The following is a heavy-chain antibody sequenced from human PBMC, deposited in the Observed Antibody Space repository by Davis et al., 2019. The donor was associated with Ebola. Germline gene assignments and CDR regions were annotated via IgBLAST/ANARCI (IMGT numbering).Heavy chain of an antibody. D-gene: IGHD1-26*01. J-gene: IGHJ6*02. CDR3: AGESGSPFSYYGMDV. V-gene: IGHV3-7*01. CDR2: IKEDGSIK. CDR1: GFTFGTYW. Sequence: PGGSLRLSCAGSGFTFGTYWMNWVRQAPGKGLEWVANIKEDGSIKYYLDSVKGRFTISRDNAKNSLHLQMNSLRAEDTAVYYCAGESGSPFSYYGMDVWGQGTTVTVSS.